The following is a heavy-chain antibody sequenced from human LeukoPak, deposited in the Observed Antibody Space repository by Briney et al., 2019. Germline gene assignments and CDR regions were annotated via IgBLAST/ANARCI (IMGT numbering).Heavy chain of an antibody. CDR2: ISAYNGNT. J-gene: IGHJ4*02. CDR1: GYTFTGYY. D-gene: IGHD3-22*01. CDR3: ARARDSSGYNDY. Sequence: ASVKVSCKASGYTFTGYYMHWVRQAPGQGLEWMGWISAYNGNTNYAQKLQGRVTMTTDTSTSTAYMELRSLRSDDTAVYYCARARDSSGYNDYWGQGTLVTVSS. V-gene: IGHV1-18*04.